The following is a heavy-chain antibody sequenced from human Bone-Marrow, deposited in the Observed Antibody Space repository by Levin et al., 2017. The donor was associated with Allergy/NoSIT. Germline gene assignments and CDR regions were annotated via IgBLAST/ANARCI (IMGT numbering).Heavy chain of an antibody. J-gene: IGHJ3*02. V-gene: IGHV3-9*01. Sequence: SLKISCAASGFTFDDYAMHWVRQAPGGGLEWVSGISWNSGKIGYGDSLKGRFTISRDNAKSSLYLQMNSLRVEATVLYYCAKTRGFSFGIDAFDMWGQVTMVTISS. D-gene: IGHD5-12*01. CDR1: GFTFDDYA. CDR2: ISWNSGKI. CDR3: AKTRGFSFGIDAFDM.